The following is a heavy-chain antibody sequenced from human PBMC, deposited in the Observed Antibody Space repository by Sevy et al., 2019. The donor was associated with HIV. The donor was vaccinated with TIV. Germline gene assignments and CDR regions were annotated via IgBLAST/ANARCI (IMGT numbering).Heavy chain of an antibody. Sequence: GGSLRLSCKASGFTFSDFWMQWVRQAPGKGLEWVDNIRQEGNEIYYGDSVKGRFTISRNNAKNALYLQMDGFRAEDTAVYYCARRYFDLWGQGTLVTVSS. V-gene: IGHV3-7*01. CDR3: ARRYFDL. J-gene: IGHJ4*02. CDR2: IRQEGNEI. CDR1: GFTFSDFW.